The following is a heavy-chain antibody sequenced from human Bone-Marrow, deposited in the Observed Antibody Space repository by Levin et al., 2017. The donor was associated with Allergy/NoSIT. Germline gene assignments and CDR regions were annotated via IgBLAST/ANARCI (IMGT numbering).Heavy chain of an antibody. CDR3: TTRSH. V-gene: IGHV3-15*01. J-gene: IGHJ4*02. Sequence: PGGSLRLSCVASGFTFGNSWMNWVRQAPGKGLQWVCRIKGKTDGVTTDYSAPVKGRFTISRADSKKTLYLQMHSLKTEDTAIYYCTTRSHWGQGTLVTV. CDR1: GFTFGNSW. CDR2: IKGKTDGVTT.